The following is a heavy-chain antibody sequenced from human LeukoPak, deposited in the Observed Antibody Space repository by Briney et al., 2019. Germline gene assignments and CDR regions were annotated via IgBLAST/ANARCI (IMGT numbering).Heavy chain of an antibody. Sequence: SETLSLTCAVYGGSFSGYYWSWIRQPPGKGLEWIGEINHSGSTNYNPSLKSRVTISVDTSKNQFSLKLSSVTAADTAVYYCARAVRQVYKDWDQGTMVTVSS. J-gene: IGHJ3*01. D-gene: IGHD1-1*01. CDR2: INHSGST. V-gene: IGHV4-34*01. CDR1: GGSFSGYY. CDR3: ARAVRQVYKD.